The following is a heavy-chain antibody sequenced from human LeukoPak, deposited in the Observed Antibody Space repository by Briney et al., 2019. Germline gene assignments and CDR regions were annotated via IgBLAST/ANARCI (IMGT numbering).Heavy chain of an antibody. Sequence: PGGSLRLSCAASGFTFDDYALHWVRQAPGKGLEWVSLISWDGGTTYYADSVKGRFTISRDSSKDSLYLQMSSLRPEDTALYYCAKDFSSSWLYHYGMDVWGKGTTVTVSS. CDR3: AKDFSSSWLYHYGMDV. V-gene: IGHV3-43D*04. D-gene: IGHD6-13*01. J-gene: IGHJ6*04. CDR2: ISWDGGTT. CDR1: GFTFDDYA.